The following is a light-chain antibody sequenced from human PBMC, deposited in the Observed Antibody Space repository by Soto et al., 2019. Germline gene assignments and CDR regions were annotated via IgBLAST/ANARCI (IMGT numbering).Light chain of an antibody. CDR1: SSDVGAYNY. Sequence: QSALTQPASVSGSPGQSITISCTGTSSDVGAYNYVSWYQHHPGKVPKLMIYDVTNRPSGVSDRFSGSKSGNTASLTISGLQAEDEADYYCRSYTSSGTLVFGSGTKLTVL. J-gene: IGLJ1*01. V-gene: IGLV2-14*03. CDR3: RSYTSSGTLV. CDR2: DVT.